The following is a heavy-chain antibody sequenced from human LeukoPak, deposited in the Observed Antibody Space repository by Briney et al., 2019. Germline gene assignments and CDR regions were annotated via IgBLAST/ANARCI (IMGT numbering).Heavy chain of an antibody. J-gene: IGHJ4*02. Sequence: GGSLRLSCAASGFTFRNYALSRGRQAPGKGLEWVSAIGGSGDTTYYADSVKGRFTISRDNSKNTLYLQMNSLRPDDTAVYYCAKVGVRGCSSSTCFIYWGQGTLVTVSS. CDR3: AKVGVRGCSSSTCFIY. CDR1: GFTFRNYA. CDR2: IGGSGDTT. D-gene: IGHD2-2*01. V-gene: IGHV3-23*01.